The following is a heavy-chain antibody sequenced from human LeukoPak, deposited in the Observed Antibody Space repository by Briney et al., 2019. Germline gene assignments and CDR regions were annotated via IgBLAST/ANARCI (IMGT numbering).Heavy chain of an antibody. D-gene: IGHD2-15*01. CDR1: GFTFSDFY. CDR3: ARVHCSGGGCSS. V-gene: IGHV3-11*01. Sequence: GGSLRLSCAASGFTFSDFYMSWIRQAPGKGLEFISYISGGGDTIFYADSVKGRFTISRDNAMNSLYLQMNSLRAEDTAVYYCARVHCSGGGCSSWGQGTLVTVSS. CDR2: ISGGGDTI. J-gene: IGHJ4*02.